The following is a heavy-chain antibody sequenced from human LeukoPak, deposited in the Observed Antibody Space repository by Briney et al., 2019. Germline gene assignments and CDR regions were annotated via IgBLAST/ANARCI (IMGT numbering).Heavy chain of an antibody. CDR1: GGSISSYY. CDR3: ARLNNGWWVDY. D-gene: IGHD6-19*01. V-gene: IGHV4-59*01. Sequence: SETLSLTCSVFGGSISSYYWSWIRQPPGHGLEWIGYLYNSGSTKYNPSLKSRITISVDASKNQFSLKLASVTAADTAVYYCARLNNGWWVDYWGQGTLVTVSS. CDR2: LYNSGST. J-gene: IGHJ4*02.